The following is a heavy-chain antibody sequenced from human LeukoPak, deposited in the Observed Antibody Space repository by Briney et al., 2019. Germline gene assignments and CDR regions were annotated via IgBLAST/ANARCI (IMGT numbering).Heavy chain of an antibody. CDR1: GGSISSYY. CDR3: ARHVGLGDAFDI. Sequence: SETLSLTCTVSGGSISSYYWGWIRQPPGKGLEWIGYIYYSGSTNYNPSLKSRVTISVDTSKNQFSLKLSSVTAADTAVYYCARHVGLGDAFDIWGQGTMVTVSS. CDR2: IYYSGST. D-gene: IGHD3-16*01. V-gene: IGHV4-59*08. J-gene: IGHJ3*02.